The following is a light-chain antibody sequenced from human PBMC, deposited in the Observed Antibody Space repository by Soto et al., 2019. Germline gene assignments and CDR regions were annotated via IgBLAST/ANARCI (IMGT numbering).Light chain of an antibody. CDR2: GNS. V-gene: IGLV1-40*01. Sequence: QSVLTQPPSVSGAPGQRVTISCTGSSSNIGAGYNVHWYQQLPGTAPKLLIYGNSNRPSGVPDRFSGSKSGTSASLAITGLQAADEADYYCQYYDSSLSGWVFGGGTKVTVL. CDR3: QYYDSSLSGWV. J-gene: IGLJ3*02. CDR1: SSNIGAGYN.